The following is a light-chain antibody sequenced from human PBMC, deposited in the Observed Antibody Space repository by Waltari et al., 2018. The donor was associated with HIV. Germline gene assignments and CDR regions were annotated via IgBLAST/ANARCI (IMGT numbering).Light chain of an antibody. CDR1: SSNIGSNY. CDR3: AAWDDSLSGLYV. J-gene: IGLJ1*01. Sequence: QSVLTQPPSASGTPGQRVTISCSLSSSNIGSNYVKWYQQVPGTTPKLLIYRNNPRPSGVPDRFSGSKSGTSASLAISGLRSDDEADYYCAAWDDSLSGLYVFGTGTKVTVL. V-gene: IGLV1-47*01. CDR2: RNN.